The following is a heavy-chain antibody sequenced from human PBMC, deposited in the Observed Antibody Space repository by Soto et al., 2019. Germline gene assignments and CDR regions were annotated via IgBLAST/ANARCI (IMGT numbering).Heavy chain of an antibody. CDR3: AKVRPYGSGSYYYN. D-gene: IGHD3-10*01. V-gene: IGHV3-30*18. CDR2: ISYDGSNK. Sequence: GSLRLSCTASGFTFSSYGMHGVRQAPGKGLEWVAVISYDGSNKYYADSVKGRFTISRDNSKNTLYLQMNSLRAEDTAVYYCAKVRPYGSGSYYYNWGQGTLVTVYS. J-gene: IGHJ4*02. CDR1: GFTFSSYG.